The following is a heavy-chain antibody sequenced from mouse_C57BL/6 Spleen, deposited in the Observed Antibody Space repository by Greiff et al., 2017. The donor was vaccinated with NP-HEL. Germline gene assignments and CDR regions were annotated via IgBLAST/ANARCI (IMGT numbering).Heavy chain of an antibody. V-gene: IGHV1-19*01. Sequence: VQLQQSGPVLVKPGASVKMSCKASGYTFTDYYMNWVKQSHGKSLEWIGVINPYNGGTSYNQKFKGKATLTVDKSSSTAYMELNSLTSEDSAVYYCARGELRFPFDYWGQGTTLTVSS. CDR3: ARGELRFPFDY. J-gene: IGHJ2*01. CDR2: INPYNGGT. D-gene: IGHD3-2*02. CDR1: GYTFTDYY.